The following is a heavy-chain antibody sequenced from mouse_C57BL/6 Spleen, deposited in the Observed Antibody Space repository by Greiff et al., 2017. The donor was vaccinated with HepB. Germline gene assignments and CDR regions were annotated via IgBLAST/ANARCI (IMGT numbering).Heavy chain of an antibody. D-gene: IGHD1-1*01. CDR2: IYPGGGYT. J-gene: IGHJ1*03. Sequence: QVQLQQSGAELVRPGTSVKMSCKASGYTFTNYWIGWAKQRPGHGLEWIGDIYPGGGYTNYNEKFKGKATLTADKSSSAAYMQFSSLTSEDSAIYDCARRDYYYGSSSYWYFDVWGTGTTVTVSS. V-gene: IGHV1-63*01. CDR1: GYTFTNYW. CDR3: ARRDYYYGSSSYWYFDV.